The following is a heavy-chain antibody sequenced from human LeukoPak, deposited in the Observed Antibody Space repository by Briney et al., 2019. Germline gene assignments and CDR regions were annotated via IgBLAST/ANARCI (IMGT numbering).Heavy chain of an antibody. CDR2: IYYSGST. J-gene: IGHJ4*02. V-gene: IGHV4-4*08. CDR3: ARELGTPFDY. CDR1: GGSISSYY. D-gene: IGHD1-1*01. Sequence: SETLSLTCTVSGGSISSYYWSWIRQPPGKGLEWIGYIYYSGSTYYNPSLKSRVTISVDTSKNQFSLKLSSVTAADTAVYYCARELGTPFDYWGQGTLVTVSS.